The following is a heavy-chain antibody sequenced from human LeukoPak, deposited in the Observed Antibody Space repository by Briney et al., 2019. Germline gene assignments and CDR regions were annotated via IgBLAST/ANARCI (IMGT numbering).Heavy chain of an antibody. CDR1: GFTFSTYS. J-gene: IGHJ4*02. CDR2: ISSTSSYI. D-gene: IGHD6-19*01. CDR3: ARVGYSSGWYFDY. V-gene: IGHV3-21*01. Sequence: PGGSLRLSCAASGFTFSTYSMNWVRQAPGKGLEWVSSISSTSSYIYYADSVKGRFTIPRDNAQKSLYLQMNSLRAEDTAVYYCARVGYSSGWYFDYWGQGTLVTVSS.